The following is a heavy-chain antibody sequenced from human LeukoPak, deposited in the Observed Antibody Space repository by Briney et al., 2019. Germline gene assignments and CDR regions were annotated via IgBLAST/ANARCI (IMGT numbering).Heavy chain of an antibody. D-gene: IGHD3-10*01. J-gene: IGHJ3*02. V-gene: IGHV3-30*03. CDR2: ISFDGNNK. CDR3: ASPRFGELLGAFEI. CDR1: GFKFRSYG. Sequence: GRSLRLSCAASGFKFRSYGMHWVRQAPGKGLEWMAIISFDGNNKYYADSVRGRFTISRDNFNSTLYLQMNSLRAEDTAVYYCASPRFGELLGAFEIWGQGTLVTVSS.